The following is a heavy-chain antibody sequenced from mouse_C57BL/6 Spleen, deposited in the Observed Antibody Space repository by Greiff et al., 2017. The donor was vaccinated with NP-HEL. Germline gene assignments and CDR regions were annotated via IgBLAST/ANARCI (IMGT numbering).Heavy chain of an antibody. D-gene: IGHD2-3*01. CDR2: ISYDGSN. CDR1: GYSITSGYY. Sequence: DVKLQESGPGLVKPSQSLSLTCSVTGYSITSGYYWNWIRQFPGNKLEWMGYISYDGSNNYNPSLKNRISITRDTSKNQFFLKLNSVTTEDTATYYCARGDGYYRFDYWGQGTTLTVSS. J-gene: IGHJ2*01. CDR3: ARGDGYYRFDY. V-gene: IGHV3-6*01.